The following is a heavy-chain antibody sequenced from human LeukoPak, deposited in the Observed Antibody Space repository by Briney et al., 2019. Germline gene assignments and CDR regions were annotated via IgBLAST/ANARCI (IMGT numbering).Heavy chain of an antibody. CDR2: ISAYNGNT. Sequence: ASVKVSYKASGYTFTSYGISWVRQAPGQGLEWMGWISAYNGNTNYAQKLQGRVTMTTDTSTSTAYMELRSLRSDDTAVYYCARVATVTTNYYYYGMDVWGQGTTVTVSS. D-gene: IGHD4-17*01. CDR1: GYTFTSYG. J-gene: IGHJ6*02. CDR3: ARVATVTTNYYYYGMDV. V-gene: IGHV1-18*01.